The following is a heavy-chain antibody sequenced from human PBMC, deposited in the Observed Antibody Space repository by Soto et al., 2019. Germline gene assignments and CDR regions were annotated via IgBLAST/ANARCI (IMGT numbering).Heavy chain of an antibody. CDR3: ARDVGPSADDYDSSGYYGHAFDI. J-gene: IGHJ3*02. D-gene: IGHD3-22*01. Sequence: QVQLQESGPGLVKPSQTLSLTCTVSGGSISSGGYYWSWIRQHPGKGLEWIGYIYYSGSTYYNPSLKSRVTISVDTSKNQFSLKLSSVTAADTAVYYCARDVGPSADDYDSSGYYGHAFDIWGQGTMVTVSS. CDR2: IYYSGST. V-gene: IGHV4-31*03. CDR1: GGSISSGGYY.